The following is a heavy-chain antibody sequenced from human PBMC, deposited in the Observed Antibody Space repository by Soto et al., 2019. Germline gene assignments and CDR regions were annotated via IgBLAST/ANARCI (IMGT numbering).Heavy chain of an antibody. J-gene: IGHJ3*02. D-gene: IGHD4-17*01. Sequence: PGGSLRLSCAASGFTFSAYAMHWVRQAPGKGLEWVAVISYDGSSKYYADSVKGRFTISRDNSKNTLYLQMNSLRAEDTAVYYCARGHYGDVGFDAFDIWGQGTMVTVSS. CDR3: ARGHYGDVGFDAFDI. CDR2: ISYDGSSK. CDR1: GFTFSAYA. V-gene: IGHV3-30-3*01.